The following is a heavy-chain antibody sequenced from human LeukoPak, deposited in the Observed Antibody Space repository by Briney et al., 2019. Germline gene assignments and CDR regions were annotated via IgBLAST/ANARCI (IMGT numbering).Heavy chain of an antibody. V-gene: IGHV3-23*01. CDR3: ARDVAYSNYAIDY. D-gene: IGHD4-11*01. Sequence: GGSLRLSCATSGFTFDTHAMNWVRQVPGRGLEWVSFISGSGGSTYYANSVKGRFTISRDDSKNTLYLQMNSLRAEDTAVYYCARDVAYSNYAIDYWGQGTLVTVSS. CDR2: ISGSGGST. J-gene: IGHJ4*02. CDR1: GFTFDTHA.